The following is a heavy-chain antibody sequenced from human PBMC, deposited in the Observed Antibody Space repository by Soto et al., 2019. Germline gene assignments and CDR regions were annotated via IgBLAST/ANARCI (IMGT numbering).Heavy chain of an antibody. V-gene: IGHV3-21*06. D-gene: IGHD2-21*01. CDR3: ARDIASPGGDYFDS. CDR2: ISTGGAYM. CDR1: GFTFRNYN. J-gene: IGHJ4*02. Sequence: EVQLVESGGGLVKAGGSLRLFCTASGFTFRNYNMNWVRQAPGKGLEWVSSISTGGAYMFYADSVKGRFTISRDNAQNSRFLHIDSPRAEDTAVYYCARDIASPGGDYFDSWGQGTLVTVSS.